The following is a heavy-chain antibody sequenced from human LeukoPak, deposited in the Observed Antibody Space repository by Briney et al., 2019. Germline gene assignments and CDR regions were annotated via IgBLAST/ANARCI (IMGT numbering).Heavy chain of an antibody. Sequence: GGSLRLSCAASGFIFNSYEMNWVRQAPGKGLEWVSALSSGGTTWYADSVKGRFTISRDTSTSTLFLQMNSLRADDTALYYCAKDRAYPNDVFDIWGQGTMVTVS. CDR2: LSSGGTT. CDR1: GFIFNSYE. CDR3: AKDRAYPNDVFDI. V-gene: IGHV3-23*01. J-gene: IGHJ3*02. D-gene: IGHD2-21*01.